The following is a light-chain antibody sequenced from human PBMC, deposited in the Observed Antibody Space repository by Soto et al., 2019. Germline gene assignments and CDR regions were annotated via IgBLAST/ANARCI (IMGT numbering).Light chain of an antibody. CDR1: QRVSSY. CDR2: GAS. J-gene: IGKJ5*01. CDR3: QQRSNWPIT. Sequence: EIVFTLTPSTLSLSPEGKAALSCRTAQRVSSYLAWYQQKPGQAPRLLIHGASNRATGIPARFSGSGSGTDFTLTISSLQPEDFAVYYCQQRSNWPITFGQGTRLE. V-gene: IGKV3-11*01.